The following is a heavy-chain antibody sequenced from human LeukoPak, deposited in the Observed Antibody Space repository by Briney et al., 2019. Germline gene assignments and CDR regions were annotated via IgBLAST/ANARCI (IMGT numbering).Heavy chain of an antibody. CDR1: GFTFSTYW. Sequence: GGSLKLSCAGSGFTFSTYWMSWIRQAPGKGLDWVANIKQDGTDKYYVDSVKGRFTISRDNAKNSLYLQMNSLRAEDTAVYYCAREKLDSRGYVDYWGQGTLVTVSS. CDR3: AREKLDSRGYVDY. CDR2: IKQDGTDK. D-gene: IGHD3-22*01. J-gene: IGHJ4*02. V-gene: IGHV3-7*01.